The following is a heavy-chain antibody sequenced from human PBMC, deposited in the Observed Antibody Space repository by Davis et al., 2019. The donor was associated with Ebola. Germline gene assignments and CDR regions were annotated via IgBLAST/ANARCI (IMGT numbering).Heavy chain of an antibody. CDR2: FSASEGHT. CDR1: GFTFSNYD. V-gene: IGHV3-23*01. Sequence: GESLKISCAASGFTFSNYDMSWVRHVPGNGLEWVSTFSASEGHTHYSDSVRGRFTFSRDNSKNTLYLQMNSLRAEDTATFYCARYCHYTDCSYFDCWGQGTMVAVSS. D-gene: IGHD2-15*01. CDR3: ARYCHYTDCSYFDC. J-gene: IGHJ4*02.